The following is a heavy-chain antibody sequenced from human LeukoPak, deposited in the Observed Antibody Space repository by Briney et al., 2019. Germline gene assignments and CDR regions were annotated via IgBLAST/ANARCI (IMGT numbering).Heavy chain of an antibody. D-gene: IGHD3-16*01. CDR3: ARAGAGNEYVGLFDY. CDR1: GGSMSSYY. CDR2: IYYTGSI. J-gene: IGHJ4*02. V-gene: IGHV4-59*01. Sequence: PSETLSLTCTVSGGSMSSYYWIWIRQPPGKGLEWIGYIYYTGSINYNPPLRSRVTISVDTSKNQFSLKLSSVTAADTAVYYCARAGAGNEYVGLFDYWGQGTLVTVSS.